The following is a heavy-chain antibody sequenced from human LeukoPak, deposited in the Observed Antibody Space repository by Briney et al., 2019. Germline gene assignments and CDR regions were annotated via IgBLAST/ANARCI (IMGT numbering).Heavy chain of an antibody. V-gene: IGHV1-69*04. Sequence: SVKVSCKASGGTFSSYAISWVRQAPGQGLEWMGRIIPILGIANYAQKLQGRVTITADKSTSTAYMELSSLRSEDTAVYYCARDKTNYYDSSGYWPDAFDIWGQGTMVTVSS. CDR3: ARDKTNYYDSSGYWPDAFDI. J-gene: IGHJ3*02. D-gene: IGHD3-22*01. CDR1: GGTFSSYA. CDR2: IIPILGIA.